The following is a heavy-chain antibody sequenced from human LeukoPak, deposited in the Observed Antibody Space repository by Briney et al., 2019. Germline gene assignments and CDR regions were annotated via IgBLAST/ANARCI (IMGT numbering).Heavy chain of an antibody. CDR2: IYYNEST. Sequence: SETLSLTCTVSGGSISSYYWSWLRQPPGKGLEWIGYIYYNESTNYNPSLKSRVTISGDTSKNHFSLRLTSVTAADTAVYYCARGRAAASEYWGQGTLVTVSS. J-gene: IGHJ4*02. CDR1: GGSISSYY. D-gene: IGHD6-13*01. V-gene: IGHV4-59*01. CDR3: ARGRAAASEY.